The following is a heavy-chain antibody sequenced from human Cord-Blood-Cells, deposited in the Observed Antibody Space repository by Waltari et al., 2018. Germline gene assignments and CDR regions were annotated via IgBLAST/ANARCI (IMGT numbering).Heavy chain of an antibody. CDR3: ARVYSGSFLFDY. V-gene: IGHV4-34*01. CDR2: INHEGST. Sequence: QVQLQQWGAGLLKPSETLSLTCAVYGGSFSGYYWSWIRQPPGKGLEWIGEINHEGSTNYNPSPRSRVTISVDTSKNQFSLKLSSVTAADTAVYYCARVYSGSFLFDYWGQGTLVTVSS. D-gene: IGHD1-26*01. J-gene: IGHJ4*02. CDR1: GGSFSGYY.